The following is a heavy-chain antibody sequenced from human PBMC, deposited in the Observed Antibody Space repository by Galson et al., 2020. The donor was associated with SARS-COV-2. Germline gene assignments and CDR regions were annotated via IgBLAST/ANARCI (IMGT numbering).Heavy chain of an antibody. J-gene: IGHJ5*02. CDR1: GGSISSSSYY. Sequence: SETLSLTCTVSGGSISSSSYYWGWIRQPPGKGLEWIGIIYYSGSTYYNPSLKSRVTISVDTSKNQFSLKLSSVTAADTAVYYCARHLYYDFWSEQYNWFDPWGQGTLVTVSS. V-gene: IGHV4-39*01. CDR2: IYYSGST. D-gene: IGHD3-3*01. CDR3: ARHLYYDFWSEQYNWFDP.